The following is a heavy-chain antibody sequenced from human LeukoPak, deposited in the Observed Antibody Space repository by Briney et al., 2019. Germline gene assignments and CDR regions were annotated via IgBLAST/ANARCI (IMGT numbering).Heavy chain of an antibody. D-gene: IGHD6-19*01. Sequence: SETLSLTCTVSGGSISSYYWSWIRQPPGKGLEWIGYIYYSGSTNYSPSLKSRVTISVDTSKNQFSLKLSSVTAADTAVYYCARAAVYSSGWYFDYWGQGTPGPVSS. CDR1: GGSISSYY. CDR2: IYYSGST. J-gene: IGHJ4*02. V-gene: IGHV4-59*01. CDR3: ARAAVYSSGWYFDY.